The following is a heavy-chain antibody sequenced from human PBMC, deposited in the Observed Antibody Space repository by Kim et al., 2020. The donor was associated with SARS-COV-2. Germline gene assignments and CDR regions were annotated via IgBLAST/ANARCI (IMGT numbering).Heavy chain of an antibody. J-gene: IGHJ3*02. CDR3: ARVIAAAGIGAFDI. Sequence: AVSVKSRITINPDTSTNQFSLQLNSVTPEDTAVYYCARVIAAAGIGAFDIWGQGTMVTVSS. V-gene: IGHV6-1*01. D-gene: IGHD6-13*01.